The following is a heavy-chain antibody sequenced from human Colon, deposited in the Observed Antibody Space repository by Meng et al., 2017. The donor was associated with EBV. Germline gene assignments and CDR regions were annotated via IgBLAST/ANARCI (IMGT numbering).Heavy chain of an antibody. J-gene: IGHJ5*02. CDR1: GGSISSGGFY. CDR2: IHYSGST. V-gene: IGHV4-31*03. D-gene: IGHD3-22*01. CDR3: ARYVFDSSSLYSNWFDP. Sequence: QVQLQESGPGLVKPSQTLSLTCTVSGGSISSGGFYWSWIRQLPGKGLEWIAYIHYSGSTYYSPSLKSRVTISVDTSKNQLSLKLSSMTAADTAVYYCARYVFDSSSLYSNWFDPWGQGPLVTVSS.